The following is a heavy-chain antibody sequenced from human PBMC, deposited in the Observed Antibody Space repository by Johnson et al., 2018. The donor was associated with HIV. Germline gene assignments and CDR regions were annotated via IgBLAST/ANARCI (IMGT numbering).Heavy chain of an antibody. CDR2: ISSSGSTI. Sequence: QVQLVESGGGLVKPGGSLRLSCAASGFTFSDYYMSWIRQAPGKGLEWVSYISSSGSTIYYADSVKGRVTISRDNAKNSLYLQMNSLRAEDTAVYYCVWYCSGGCSSAFDIWGQGTMVTVSS. V-gene: IGHV3-11*04. CDR1: GFTFSDYY. J-gene: IGHJ3*02. CDR3: VWYCSGGCSSAFDI. D-gene: IGHD2-15*01.